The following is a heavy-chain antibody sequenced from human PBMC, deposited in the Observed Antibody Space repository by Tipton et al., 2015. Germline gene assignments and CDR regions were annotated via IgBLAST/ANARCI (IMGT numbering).Heavy chain of an antibody. CDR3: ASTVQLLMEGYYYYGMDV. D-gene: IGHD2-2*01. CDR2: IYSSIST. CDR1: GFTVNNNY. Sequence: SLRLSCAASGFTVNNNYMGWVRQAPGKGLEWVSLIYSSISTYYADSVKGRFTISRDNSKNTLYLQMNSLRAEDTAVYYCASTVQLLMEGYYYYGMDVWGQGTTVTVSS. J-gene: IGHJ6*02. V-gene: IGHV3-53*01.